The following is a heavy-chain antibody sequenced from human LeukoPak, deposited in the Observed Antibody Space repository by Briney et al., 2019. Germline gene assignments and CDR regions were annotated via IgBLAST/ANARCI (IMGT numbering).Heavy chain of an antibody. CDR3: ARVPTAVTTSWFDP. CDR2: IKQGGSEK. D-gene: IGHD4-17*01. J-gene: IGHJ5*02. Sequence: GGSLRLSCAASGLTFSSQWMSWARQAPGERLEWVANIKQGGSEKYYVDSVKGRFTISRDNAKNSLYLQMNSLRAEDTAVYYCARVPTAVTTSWFDPWGQGTLVTVSS. CDR1: GLTFSSQW. V-gene: IGHV3-7*01.